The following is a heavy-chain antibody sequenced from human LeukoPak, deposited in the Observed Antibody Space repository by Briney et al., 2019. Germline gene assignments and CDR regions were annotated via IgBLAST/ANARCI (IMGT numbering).Heavy chain of an antibody. CDR1: GFIFNSHW. Sequence: GGSLRLSCAGSGFIFNSHWMTWVRQAPGMGLEWVGNIRQDGDEKFYADSVRGRFTISRDNAKNSLYLHLNSLRAEDTAIYCARVRTEWHIDLWGRGTLVTVSP. CDR2: IRQDGDEK. V-gene: IGHV3-7*01. J-gene: IGHJ2*01. D-gene: IGHD2-8*02. CDR3: ARVRTEWHIDL.